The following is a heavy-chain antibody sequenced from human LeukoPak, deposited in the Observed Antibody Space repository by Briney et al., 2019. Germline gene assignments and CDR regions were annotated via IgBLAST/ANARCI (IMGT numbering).Heavy chain of an antibody. D-gene: IGHD6-19*01. CDR2: INHSGST. V-gene: IGHV4-34*01. CDR1: GGSFSGYY. CDR3: ARARAWSSGWSNPSDY. J-gene: IGHJ4*02. Sequence: PSETLSLTCAVYGGSFSGYYWSWIRQPPGKGLEWIGEINHSGSTNYNPSLKSRVTISVDTSKNQFSLKLSSVTAADTAVYYCARARAWSSGWSNPSDYWGQGTLVTVSS.